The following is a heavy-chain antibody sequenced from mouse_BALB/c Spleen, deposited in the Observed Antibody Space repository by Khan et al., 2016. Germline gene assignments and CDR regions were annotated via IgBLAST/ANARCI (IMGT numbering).Heavy chain of an antibody. CDR3: ARRSSPAD. D-gene: IGHD6-1*01. CDR2: ILPRSGTT. CDR1: GYTFSSYW. Sequence: QVQLQESGAELMKPGASGKISCKATGYTFSSYWIEWVKQRPGHGLEWIGEILPRSGTTNYNETFKGKATFTADTSSNTAYMQLSSLTSEDSAVSEGARRSSPADGGQGTTRTGSS. J-gene: IGHJ2*01. V-gene: IGHV1-9*01.